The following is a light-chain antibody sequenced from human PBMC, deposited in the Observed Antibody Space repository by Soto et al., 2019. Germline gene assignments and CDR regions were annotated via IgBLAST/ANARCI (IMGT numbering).Light chain of an antibody. CDR2: GAY. Sequence: EIVLTQSPGTLSLSPGERATLSCRASQSVSSSYLAWYQQKPGQAPRLLIYGAYSRATGIPDRFSGSGSGTDFTLPISRLEPEDFAVYYCKQYGSSRTFGQGTKVDIK. CDR3: KQYGSSRT. J-gene: IGKJ1*01. CDR1: QSVSSSY. V-gene: IGKV3-20*01.